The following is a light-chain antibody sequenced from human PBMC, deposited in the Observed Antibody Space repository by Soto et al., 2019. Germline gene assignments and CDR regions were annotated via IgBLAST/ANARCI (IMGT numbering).Light chain of an antibody. V-gene: IGLV1-44*01. J-gene: IGLJ2*01. Sequence: QSVLTQPPSVSATPGQRVTISCSGTYSNIGTNTVAWYQRLPGTAPKLLIYSNNERPSGFPDRFSVSKSGSSASLAISGLQSEDEADYYCAAWYDSLNISRMLFGGGTKVTFL. CDR1: YSNIGTNT. CDR2: SNN. CDR3: AAWYDSLNISRML.